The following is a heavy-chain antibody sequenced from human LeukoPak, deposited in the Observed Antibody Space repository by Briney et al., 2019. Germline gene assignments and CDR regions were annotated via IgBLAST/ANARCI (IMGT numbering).Heavy chain of an antibody. Sequence: GGSLRLSCAASGFTFNSYWMSWVRQAPGKGLEWVANIKEDGSAQYYVDSVKGRFTISRDNAQNSLNLQMNTLRVEDTAVYYCTRDLMDYDVSTGLHHYYMDVWGQGTTVTVSS. V-gene: IGHV3-7*01. CDR2: IKEDGSAQ. CDR3: TRDLMDYDVSTGLHHYYMDV. CDR1: GFTFNSYW. J-gene: IGHJ6*02. D-gene: IGHD3-9*01.